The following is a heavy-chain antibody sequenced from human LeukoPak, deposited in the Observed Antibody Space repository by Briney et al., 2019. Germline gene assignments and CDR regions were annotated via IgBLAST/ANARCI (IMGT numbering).Heavy chain of an antibody. CDR1: GGSISSSSYY. J-gene: IGHJ4*02. Sequence: PSETLSLTCTVSGGSISSSSYYLGWIRQPPGKGLEWIGSIYYSGSTYYYPSLKSRVTISVDTSKNQFSLKLSSVTAADTAVYYCARHVYDSWSGYDYWGQGTLVTVSS. CDR3: ARHVYDSWSGYDY. CDR2: IYYSGST. V-gene: IGHV4-39*01. D-gene: IGHD3-3*01.